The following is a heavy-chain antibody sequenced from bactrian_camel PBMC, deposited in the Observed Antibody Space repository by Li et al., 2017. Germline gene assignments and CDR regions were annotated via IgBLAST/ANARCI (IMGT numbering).Heavy chain of an antibody. CDR3: AKTRGEFPPFTA. V-gene: IGHV3S7*01. D-gene: IGHD2*01. CDR1: GFTFSAYA. Sequence: HVQLVESGGGLVQPGGSLRLSCAASGFTFSAYAMSWVRQAPGKGLEWVSSIYSVGSNTYYADSVKGRFTISRDNAKNTVYLQLNSLKTEDTAMYYCAKTRGEFPPFTAWGQGTQVTVS. CDR2: IYSVGSNT. J-gene: IGHJ6*01.